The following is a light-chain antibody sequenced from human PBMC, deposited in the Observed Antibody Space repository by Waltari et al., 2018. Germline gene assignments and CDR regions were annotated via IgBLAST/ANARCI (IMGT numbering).Light chain of an antibody. J-gene: IGLJ2*01. V-gene: IGLV4-69*01. CDR2: LNSDGSH. CDR1: SGHSSYSSYS. CDR3: QTWGAGFQI. Sequence: QLVLTQSHSASASLGDSVKLTCTLSSGHSSYSSYSIAWHQQQPGKGPRFLMKLNSDGSHKRGDGIPDRFSGSSSGAERYLTISSLQSADEADYYCQTWGAGFQIFGGGTKLAVL.